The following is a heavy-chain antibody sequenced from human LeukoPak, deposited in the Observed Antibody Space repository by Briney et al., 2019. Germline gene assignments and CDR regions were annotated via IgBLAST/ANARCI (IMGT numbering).Heavy chain of an antibody. CDR2: ISYDGSNK. Sequence: PGRSLRLSCAASGFTFSSYAMHWVRQAPGKGLEWVAVISYDGSNKYYADSVKGRFTISRDNSKNTLYLQMNSLRAEDTAVYYCAREKRDSSGTALDYWGQGTLVTVSS. D-gene: IGHD3-22*01. CDR1: GFTFSSYA. J-gene: IGHJ4*02. CDR3: AREKRDSSGTALDY. V-gene: IGHV3-30-3*01.